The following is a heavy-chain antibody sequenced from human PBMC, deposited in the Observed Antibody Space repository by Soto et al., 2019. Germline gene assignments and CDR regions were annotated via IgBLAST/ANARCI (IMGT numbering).Heavy chain of an antibody. V-gene: IGHV3-30-3*01. Sequence: GGSLRLSCAASGFTFSSYAMHWVRQAPGKGLEWVAVISYDGSNKYYADSVKGRFTISRDNSKNTLYLQMNSLRAEDTAVYYCARGRASYDSSGYGDAFDIWGQGTMVTVSS. CDR1: GFTFSSYA. D-gene: IGHD3-22*01. CDR2: ISYDGSNK. J-gene: IGHJ3*02. CDR3: ARGRASYDSSGYGDAFDI.